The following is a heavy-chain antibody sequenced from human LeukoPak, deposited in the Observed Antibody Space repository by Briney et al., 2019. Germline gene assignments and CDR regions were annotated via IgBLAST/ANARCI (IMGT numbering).Heavy chain of an antibody. D-gene: IGHD4-17*01. CDR1: GFTFSSYA. J-gene: IGHJ3*02. CDR3: AKDPTVTGAFDI. CDR2: ISGSGGST. Sequence: GGSLRLSWPASGFTFSSYAMGWFRQAPGKGLEWVSAISGSGGSTYYADSVKGRFTISRDNSKNTLYLQMNSLRAEDTAVYYCAKDPTVTGAFDIWGQGTMVTVSS. V-gene: IGHV3-23*01.